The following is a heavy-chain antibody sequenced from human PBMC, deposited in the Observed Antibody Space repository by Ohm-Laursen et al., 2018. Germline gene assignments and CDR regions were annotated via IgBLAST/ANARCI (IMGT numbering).Heavy chain of an antibody. CDR1: GFTFSSYA. CDR3: ARGGIVVVVAATPSFAFDI. Sequence: GSLRLSCAASGFTFSSYAMHWVRQAPGKGLEYVSAISSNGGSTYYANSVKGRFTISRDNSKNTLYLQMGSLRAEDMAAYYCARGGIVVVVAATPSFAFDIWGQGTMVTVSS. CDR2: ISSNGGST. J-gene: IGHJ3*02. D-gene: IGHD2-15*01. V-gene: IGHV3-64*01.